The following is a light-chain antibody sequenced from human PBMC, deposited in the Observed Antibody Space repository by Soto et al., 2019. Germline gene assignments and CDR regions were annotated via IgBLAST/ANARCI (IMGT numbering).Light chain of an antibody. CDR2: SAS. V-gene: IGKV3-20*01. CDR1: QSVSSGY. CDR3: QQYGSSPPWT. Sequence: EIVLTQSPGTLSLSPGERATLSCRASQSVSSGYLAWYQLKPGQAPRLLIYSASSRATGIPDRFSGSGSGTDFTLTISRLEPEDFAVYYCQQYGSSPPWTFGQGTKVDIK. J-gene: IGKJ1*01.